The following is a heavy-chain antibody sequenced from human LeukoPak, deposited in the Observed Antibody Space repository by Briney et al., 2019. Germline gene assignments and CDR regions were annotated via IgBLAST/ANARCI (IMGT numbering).Heavy chain of an antibody. Sequence: SETLSLTCTVSGGSISSYYWSWIRQPPGKGLEWIGYIYYSGSTNYNPSLKSRVTISVDTSKNQFSLKLSSVTAADTAVYYCARVGEYHYGSGSYPNWFDPWGQGTLVTVSS. CDR2: IYYSGST. CDR3: ARVGEYHYGSGSYPNWFDP. J-gene: IGHJ5*02. V-gene: IGHV4-59*01. CDR1: GGSISSYY. D-gene: IGHD3-10*01.